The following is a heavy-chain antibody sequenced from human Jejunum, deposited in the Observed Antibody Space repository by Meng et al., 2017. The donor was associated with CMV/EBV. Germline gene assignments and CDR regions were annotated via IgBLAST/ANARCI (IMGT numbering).Heavy chain of an antibody. CDR1: EFTFSDYY. J-gene: IGHJ4*02. V-gene: IGHV3-11*04. Sequence: SCAASEFTFSDYYMSWIRQAPGKGLEWISYISSSGITTDYADSVKGRFTISRDNAKQSLYLQMNSLRADDTAVYYCGRSGYTKTFDYWGQGTLVTVSS. CDR3: GRSGYTKTFDY. D-gene: IGHD3-3*01. CDR2: ISSSGITT.